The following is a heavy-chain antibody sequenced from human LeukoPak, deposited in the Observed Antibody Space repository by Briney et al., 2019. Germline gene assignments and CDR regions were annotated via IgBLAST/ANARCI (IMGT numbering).Heavy chain of an antibody. V-gene: IGHV4-59*01. J-gene: IGHJ6*02. CDR3: ARGAASSWHDLYYYYGMDV. Sequence: SETLSLTCTVSGGSISSYYWSWIRQPPGKGLEWIWYIYYSGSTNYNPSLKSRVAISVDTSKNQFSLKLSSVTAADTAVYYCARGAASSWHDLYYYYGMDVWGQGTTVTVSS. D-gene: IGHD6-13*01. CDR2: IYYSGST. CDR1: GGSISSYY.